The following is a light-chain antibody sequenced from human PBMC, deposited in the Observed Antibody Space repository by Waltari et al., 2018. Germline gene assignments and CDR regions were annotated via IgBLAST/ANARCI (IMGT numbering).Light chain of an antibody. J-gene: IGLJ1*01. CDR2: RNN. CDR3: ASWDDSHYV. Sequence: QSVLTQPPSASGTPGQRVSISCSGSHANLGSNFLYWYQQFPGMAPKLHIYRNNQRPSGVPDRFSGSKFGTSASLAISGLRSEDEAVYYCASWDDSHYVFGTGTKVTVL. V-gene: IGLV1-47*01. CDR1: HANLGSNF.